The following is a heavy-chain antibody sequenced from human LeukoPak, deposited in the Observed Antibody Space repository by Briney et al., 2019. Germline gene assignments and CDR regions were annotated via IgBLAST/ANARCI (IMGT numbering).Heavy chain of an antibody. V-gene: IGHV3-23*01. CDR3: AKLTSDTMVRGVTTDY. CDR1: GFTLSNYA. D-gene: IGHD3-10*01. Sequence: GGSLRLSCAASGFTLSNYAMSWVRQAPGKGLEWVSSITANGGGTYYADSVKGRFSISRDNSRNTLYLQVTSLRAEDTAVYYCAKLTSDTMVRGVTTDYWGQGTLVTVSS. J-gene: IGHJ4*02. CDR2: ITANGGGT.